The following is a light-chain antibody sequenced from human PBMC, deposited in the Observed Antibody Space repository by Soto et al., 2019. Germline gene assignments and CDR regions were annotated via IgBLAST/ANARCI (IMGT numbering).Light chain of an antibody. CDR3: SSFTDTGTVM. CDR2: DVS. V-gene: IGLV2-14*03. J-gene: IGLJ3*02. CDR1: SSDVGAYHS. Sequence: QSALTQPASVSGSPGQSFTIPCTGSSSDVGAYHSVSWYQQHPGKAPKLIIFDVSNRPSGVSNRFSGSKSGNTASLTISGLKAEDEADYYCSSFTDTGTVMFGGGTQLTVL.